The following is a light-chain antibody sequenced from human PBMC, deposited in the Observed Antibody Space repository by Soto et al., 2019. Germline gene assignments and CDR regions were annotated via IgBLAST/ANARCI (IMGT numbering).Light chain of an antibody. CDR1: QDIRNR. J-gene: IGKJ4*01. V-gene: IGKV1-33*01. CDR3: QQYANVTLT. Sequence: DIQMTQSPSSLSASVGDRVTITCQASQDIRNRLNWYQQKPGKAPKLLIYDGFNLDSGVPSRFSGVGYGTEFAFTISSLQPEDFATYFCQQYANVTLTFGGGSRVEMK. CDR2: DGF.